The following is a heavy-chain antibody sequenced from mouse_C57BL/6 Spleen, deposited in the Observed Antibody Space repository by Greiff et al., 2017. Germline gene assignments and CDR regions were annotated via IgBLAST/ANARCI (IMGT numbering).Heavy chain of an antibody. CDR2: IYPGDGDT. V-gene: IGHV1-82*01. D-gene: IGHD2-4*01. Sequence: QVQLKESGPELVKPGASVKISCKASGYAFSSSWMNWVKQRPGKGLEWIGRIYPGDGDTNYNGKFKGKATLTADKSSSTAYMQLSSLTSEDSAVYVCARGYDYLYAMDYWGQGTSVTVSS. CDR1: GYAFSSSW. J-gene: IGHJ4*01. CDR3: ARGYDYLYAMDY.